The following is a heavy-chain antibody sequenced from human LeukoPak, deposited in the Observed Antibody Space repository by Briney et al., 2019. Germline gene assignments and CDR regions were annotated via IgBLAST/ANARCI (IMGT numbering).Heavy chain of an antibody. CDR1: GYSISSGYY. V-gene: IGHV4-38-2*02. D-gene: IGHD2-2*01. Sequence: PSETLSLTCSVSGYSISSGYYWGWIRQPPGRGLEWIGNIYHSGSTYYNPSLKSRVTISIATSKNQFSLKLTSVTAADTAVYYCAAGGGQLPDYWGQGTLVTVSS. J-gene: IGHJ4*02. CDR3: AAGGGQLPDY. CDR2: IYHSGST.